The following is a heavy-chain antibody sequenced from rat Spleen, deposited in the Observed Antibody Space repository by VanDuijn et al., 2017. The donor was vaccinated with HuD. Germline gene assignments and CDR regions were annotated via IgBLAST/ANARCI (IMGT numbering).Heavy chain of an antibody. CDR3: ARHRDYSGFAY. D-gene: IGHD1-1*01. J-gene: IGHJ2*01. CDR1: GFTFSDYN. CDR2: ITYDGSIT. Sequence: EVQLVESGGGLVQPGRSLTLSCAASGFTFSDYNMAWVRQAPKKGLEWVAHITYDGSITYYRDSVKGRFTISRDNAKSTLYLQMDSLRSEDTATYYCARHRDYSGFAYWGQGVMVTVSS. V-gene: IGHV5-7*01.